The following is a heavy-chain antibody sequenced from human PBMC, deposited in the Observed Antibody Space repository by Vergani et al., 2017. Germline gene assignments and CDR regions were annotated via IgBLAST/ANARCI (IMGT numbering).Heavy chain of an antibody. CDR2: ISYDGSNT. Sequence: QVQLVESGGGVVQPGRSLRLSCAASGFTFSSYGMHWVRQAPGKGLDWVAVISYDGSNTYYADSVKGRFTISRDNSKNTVDLQMNSLRAEDTAVYYCAKDSYGMDVWGQGTTVTVSS. CDR1: GFTFSSYG. V-gene: IGHV3-30*18. J-gene: IGHJ6*02. CDR3: AKDSYGMDV.